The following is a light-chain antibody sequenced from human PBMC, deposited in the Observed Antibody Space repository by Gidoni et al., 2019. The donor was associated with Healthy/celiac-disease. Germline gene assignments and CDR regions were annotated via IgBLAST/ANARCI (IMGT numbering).Light chain of an antibody. CDR2: GAS. J-gene: IGKJ1*01. Sequence: EIVMTQSPATLPVSPGERATLSCRASQSVSSNLAWYQQKPGQAPRLLIYGASTRATGIPARFSGSGSGTEFTLTISSLQSEDFAVYYCQQYNNWPSVTFGQGTKVEIK. CDR1: QSVSSN. V-gene: IGKV3-15*01. CDR3: QQYNNWPSVT.